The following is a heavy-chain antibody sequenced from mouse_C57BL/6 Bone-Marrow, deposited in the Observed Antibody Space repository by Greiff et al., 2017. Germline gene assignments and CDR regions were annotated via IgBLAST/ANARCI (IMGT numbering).Heavy chain of an antibody. CDR1: GFTFSSYG. CDR3: ASLHYYGSSYDYFDC. Sequence: EVKLMESGGDLVKPGGSLKLSCAASGFTFSSYGMSWVRQTPDKRLEWVATISSGGSYTYYPDSVKGRCTISRDNAKNTLYLQMSSLKSEDTAMYYCASLHYYGSSYDYFDCWGQGTTLTVSS. V-gene: IGHV5-6*01. CDR2: ISSGGSYT. D-gene: IGHD1-1*01. J-gene: IGHJ2*01.